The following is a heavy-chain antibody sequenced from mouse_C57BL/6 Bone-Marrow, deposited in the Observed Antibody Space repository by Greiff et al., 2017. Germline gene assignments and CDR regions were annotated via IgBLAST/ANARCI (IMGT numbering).Heavy chain of an antibody. D-gene: IGHD1-1*01. J-gene: IGHJ1*03. V-gene: IGHV7-3*01. CDR2: IRNKANGYTT. CDR1: GFTFTDYY. CDR3: ARFVYYGSSYDWYFDV. Sequence: EVQLMESGGGLVQPGGSLSLSCAASGFTFTDYYMSWVRQPPGKALEWLGFIRNKANGYTTEYSASGKGRFTISRDNFQSFLYLQMNALRTEDSATYYCARFVYYGSSYDWYFDVWGTGTTVTVSS.